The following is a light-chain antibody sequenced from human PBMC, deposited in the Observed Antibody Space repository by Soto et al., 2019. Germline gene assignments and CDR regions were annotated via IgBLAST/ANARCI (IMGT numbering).Light chain of an antibody. V-gene: IGKV1-5*01. J-gene: IGKJ4*01. Sequence: IQMTQSPSTLSASVGDRVAITCRASQRISSWLAWYQQKPGRAPKLLIYDASSLQSGVPSRFSGSGSGTEFTLTISSLQPDDFATYYCQQYNSYSLTFGGGTQVEIK. CDR3: QQYNSYSLT. CDR1: QRISSW. CDR2: DAS.